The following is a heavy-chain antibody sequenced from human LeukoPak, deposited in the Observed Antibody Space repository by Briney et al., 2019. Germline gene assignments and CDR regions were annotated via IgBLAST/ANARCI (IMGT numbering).Heavy chain of an antibody. CDR1: GFTFSSYG. Sequence: GGSLRLSCAASGFTFSSYGMHWVRQAPGKGLEWVATIRQDGSEKHYVDSVEGRFTISRDNAQNSLYLQMHSLGVEGTAVYYCVRGCGKSSCPYYLDSWGQGTLVTVSS. CDR3: VRGCGKSSCPYYLDS. D-gene: IGHD6-13*01. V-gene: IGHV3-7*01. J-gene: IGHJ4*02. CDR2: IRQDGSEK.